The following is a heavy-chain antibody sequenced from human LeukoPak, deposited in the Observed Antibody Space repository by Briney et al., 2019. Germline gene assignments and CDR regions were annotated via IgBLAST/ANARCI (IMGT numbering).Heavy chain of an antibody. D-gene: IGHD3-16*02. CDR1: GFTFSSYW. J-gene: IGHJ3*02. CDR2: IKQDGSEK. Sequence: QTGGSLRLSCAASGFTFSSYWMSWVRQAPGKGLEWVANIKQDGSEKHYVDSVKGRFTISRDNAKNSLYLQMNSLRAEDTAVYYCARGGTAYDYVWGSYRYQGYDAFDIWGQGTMVTVSS. CDR3: ARGGTAYDYVWGSYRYQGYDAFDI. V-gene: IGHV3-7*01.